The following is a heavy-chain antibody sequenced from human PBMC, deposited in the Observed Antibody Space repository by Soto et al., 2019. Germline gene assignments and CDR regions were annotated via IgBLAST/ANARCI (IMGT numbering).Heavy chain of an antibody. CDR3: AREDGVVGSSSAFDH. J-gene: IGHJ4*02. Sequence: EVQLLESGGGLVQPGGSLRLSCAGSGFTFSSYGMGWVRQAPGKGLEWVSSITGTGDGTYYADSIQGRFTISRDNSNNTLYLQMNRLRAEDTAIYYCAREDGVVGSSSAFDHWGLGTLVTVSS. CDR1: GFTFSSYG. D-gene: IGHD1-26*01. V-gene: IGHV3-23*01. CDR2: ITGTGDGT.